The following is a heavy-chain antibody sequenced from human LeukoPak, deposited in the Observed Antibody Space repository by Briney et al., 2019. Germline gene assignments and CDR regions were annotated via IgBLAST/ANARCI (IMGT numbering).Heavy chain of an antibody. D-gene: IGHD3-22*01. V-gene: IGHV3-23*01. CDR1: VFTFSSYA. CDR2: ISGSGGST. J-gene: IGHJ4*02. CDR3: AKAVHPTYYYDSSGYDY. Sequence: PGGSLRLSCAASVFTFSSYAMSWVRQAPRKGLEWVSAISGSGGSTYYADSVKGRVTISRDNSKNPLYLQMNSLRAEDTAVYYCAKAVHPTYYYDSSGYDYWGQGTLVTVSS.